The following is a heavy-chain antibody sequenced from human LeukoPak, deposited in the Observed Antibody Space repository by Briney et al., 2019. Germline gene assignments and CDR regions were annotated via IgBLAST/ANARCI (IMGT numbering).Heavy chain of an antibody. J-gene: IGHJ6*02. D-gene: IGHD3-10*01. CDR1: GFTYSSYA. CDR3: AKDMVRGVIITSYYYYYGMDV. V-gene: IGHV3-23*01. Sequence: GGSLRLSCAASGFTYSSYAMSWVRQAPGKGLEWVSAISGSGGSTYYADSVKGRFTISRDNSKNTLYLQMNSLRAEDTAVYYCAKDMVRGVIITSYYYYYGMDVWGQGTTVTVSS. CDR2: ISGSGGST.